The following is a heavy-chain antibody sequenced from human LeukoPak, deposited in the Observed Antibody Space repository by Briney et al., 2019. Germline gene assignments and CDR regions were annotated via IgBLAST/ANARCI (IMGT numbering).Heavy chain of an antibody. CDR1: GYTLTELS. V-gene: IGHV1-24*01. CDR2: FDPEDGET. Sequence: GASVKVSCKVSGYTLTELSMHWVRQAPGKGLEWMGGFDPEDGETIYAQKFQGRVTMTEDTSTDTAYMELSSLRSEDTAVYHCATAWNIYYDFWSSGMDVWGQGTTVTVSS. J-gene: IGHJ6*02. CDR3: ATAWNIYYDFWSSGMDV. D-gene: IGHD3-3*01.